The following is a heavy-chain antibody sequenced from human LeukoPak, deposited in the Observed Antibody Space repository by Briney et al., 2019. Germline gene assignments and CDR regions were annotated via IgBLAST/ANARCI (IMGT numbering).Heavy chain of an antibody. Sequence: SETLSLTCAVYGGSFSGYYWSWTRQPPGKGLEWIGEINHSGSTNYNPSLKSRVTISVDTSKNQFSLKLSSVTAADTAVYYCARVYYDSSGSGYFDYWGQGTLVTVS. CDR2: INHSGST. CDR1: GGSFSGYY. V-gene: IGHV4-34*01. CDR3: ARVYYDSSGSGYFDY. D-gene: IGHD3-22*01. J-gene: IGHJ4*02.